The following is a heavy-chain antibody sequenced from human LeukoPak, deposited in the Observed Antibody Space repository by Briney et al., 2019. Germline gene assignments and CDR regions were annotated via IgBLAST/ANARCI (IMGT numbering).Heavy chain of an antibody. CDR1: GFTFSSYE. V-gene: IGHV3-48*03. D-gene: IGHD6-13*01. CDR3: ARGHSSSLDV. CDR2: ISSSGSTI. Sequence: GGSLRLSCAASGFTFSSYEMNWVRQAPGKGLEWVSYISSSGSTIYYADSVKGRFTISRDNAKNSLYLQMNSLRAEDTAVYYCARGHSSSLDVWGKGTTVTISS. J-gene: IGHJ6*04.